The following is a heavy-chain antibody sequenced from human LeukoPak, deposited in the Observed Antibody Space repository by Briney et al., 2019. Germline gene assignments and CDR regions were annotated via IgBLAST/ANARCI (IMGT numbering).Heavy chain of an antibody. J-gene: IGHJ3*02. D-gene: IGHD3-10*01. CDR2: IYNDGST. CDR1: GFIVSGSY. Sequence: GGSLRLSCAASGFIVSGSYMSWVRQAPGKGLEWVSVIYNDGSTYYADSVKGRFTISRDNSKNTLYLQMNSLRAEDAAVYYCARDPISGFLVDAFDIWGQGTMVTVSS. V-gene: IGHV3-53*01. CDR3: ARDPISGFLVDAFDI.